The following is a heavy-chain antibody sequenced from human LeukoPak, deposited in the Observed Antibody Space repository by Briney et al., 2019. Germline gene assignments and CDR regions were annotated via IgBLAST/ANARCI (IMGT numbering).Heavy chain of an antibody. CDR1: GFTFSSAW. D-gene: IGHD3-10*01. Sequence: SGGSLRLSCAASGFTFSSAWVHWVRQAPGKGLEWVGLIKSETDGGTTDYAAPAKDRFIISRDDSKNILYLQMNSLKTEDTAIYYCTTLYRLDPWGQGTLVTVSS. J-gene: IGHJ5*02. CDR2: IKSETDGGTT. CDR3: TTLYRLDP. V-gene: IGHV3-15*01.